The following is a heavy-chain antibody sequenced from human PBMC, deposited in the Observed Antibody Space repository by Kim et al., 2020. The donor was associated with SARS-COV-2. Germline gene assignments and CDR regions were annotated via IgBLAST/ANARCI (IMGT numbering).Heavy chain of an antibody. Sequence: KYYWDSVKGRFTISRDNAKTSLYLQMNSRRAEDTAVYYCARDAYIKYFDYWGQGTLVTVSS. J-gene: IGHJ4*02. CDR3: ARDAYIKYFDY. D-gene: IGHD1-1*01. CDR2: K. V-gene: IGHV3-7*03.